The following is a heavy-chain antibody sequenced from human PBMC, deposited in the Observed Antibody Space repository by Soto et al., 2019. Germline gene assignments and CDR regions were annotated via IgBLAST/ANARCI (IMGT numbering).Heavy chain of an antibody. CDR3: AAVNQGSSWYSVDP. CDR2: IVVGSGNT. V-gene: IGHV1-58*01. J-gene: IGHJ5*02. D-gene: IGHD6-13*01. Sequence: GASVKVSCKASGFTFNSSAVQWVRQARGQRLEWIGWIVVGSGNTNYAQKFQERVTITRDMSTSTAYMELSSLRSEDTAVYYCAAVNQGSSWYSVDPWGQGTLVTVSS. CDR1: GFTFNSSA.